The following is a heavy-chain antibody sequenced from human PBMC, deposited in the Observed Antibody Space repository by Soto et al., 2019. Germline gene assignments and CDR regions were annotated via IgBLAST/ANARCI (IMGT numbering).Heavy chain of an antibody. V-gene: IGHV3-30*18. D-gene: IGHD2-2*01. CDR1: GFTFITYG. Sequence: GGSLRLSCAASGFTFITYGMHWVRQAPGKGLEWVAVVSYDGNNNSYSDSVKGRFTISRDNSKNTLYLQMNSLRAEETAVYYCSKTPGYCSGNSCYGDYYSGLGVWGQGTTVTVSS. J-gene: IGHJ6*02. CDR2: VSYDGNNN. CDR3: SKTPGYCSGNSCYGDYYSGLGV.